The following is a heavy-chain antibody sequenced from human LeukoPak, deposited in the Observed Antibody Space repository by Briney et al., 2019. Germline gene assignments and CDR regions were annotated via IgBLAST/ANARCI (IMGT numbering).Heavy chain of an antibody. CDR1: GYTFTSYD. CDR2: MNPNSGNT. CDR3: ARAGFVLRFLEWSKSYYFDY. V-gene: IGHV1-8*03. Sequence: ASVKVSCKASGYTFTSYDINWVRQATGQGLEWMGWMNPNSGNTGYAQKFQGGVTITRNTSISTAYMELSSLRSEDTAVYYCARAGFVLRFLEWSKSYYFDYWGQGTLVTVSS. J-gene: IGHJ4*02. D-gene: IGHD3-3*01.